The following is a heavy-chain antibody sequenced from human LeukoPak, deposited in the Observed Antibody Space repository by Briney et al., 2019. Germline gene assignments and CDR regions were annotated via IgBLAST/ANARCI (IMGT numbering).Heavy chain of an antibody. CDR2: IYTSGST. CDR3: ARVNYYDSGAYYPGWFDP. CDR1: GGSISSYY. J-gene: IGHJ5*02. V-gene: IGHV4-4*09. Sequence: PSETLSLTCTVSGGSISSYYWSWIRQPPGKGLEWIGYIYTSGSTNYNPSLKSRVTMSVDTSKNQFSLKLSSVTAADTAVYYCARVNYYDSGAYYPGWFDPWGQGTLVTVSS. D-gene: IGHD3-22*01.